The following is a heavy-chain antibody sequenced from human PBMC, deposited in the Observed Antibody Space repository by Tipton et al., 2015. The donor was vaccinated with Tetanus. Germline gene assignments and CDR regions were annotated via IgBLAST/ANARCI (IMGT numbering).Heavy chain of an antibody. CDR1: GYSFTSYW. CDR2: IYTVDSDT. D-gene: IGHD3-10*01. CDR3: ARLPYYYGSGSLGWFDP. J-gene: IGHJ5*02. Sequence: QLVQSGAEVKKPGESLKISCKGSGYSFTSYWIGWVRQMPGKGLEWMGIIYTVDSDTRYSPSFQGQVTISADKSISTAYLQWSSLKASDTAMYYCARLPYYYGSGSLGWFDPWGQGTLVTVSS. V-gene: IGHV5-51*01.